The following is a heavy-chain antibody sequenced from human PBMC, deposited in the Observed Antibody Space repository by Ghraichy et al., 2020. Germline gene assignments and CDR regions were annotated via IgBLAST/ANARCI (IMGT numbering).Heavy chain of an antibody. D-gene: IGHD6-6*01. Sequence: ESLNISCTVSGGSISSYYWSWIRQPPGKGLEWIGYIYYSGSTNYNPSLKSRVTISVDTSKNQFSLKLSSVTAADTAVYYCARDYSSSSSYYYYGMDVWGQGTTVTVSS. J-gene: IGHJ6*02. V-gene: IGHV4-59*01. CDR1: GGSISSYY. CDR3: ARDYSSSSSYYYYGMDV. CDR2: IYYSGST.